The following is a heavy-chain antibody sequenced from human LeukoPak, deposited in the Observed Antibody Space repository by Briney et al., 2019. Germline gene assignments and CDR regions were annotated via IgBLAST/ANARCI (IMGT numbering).Heavy chain of an antibody. D-gene: IGHD1-26*01. CDR1: KFTFSTYY. V-gene: IGHV3-7*03. J-gene: IGHJ6*03. CDR3: ATDGTSRNYMDV. Sequence: GGSLRLSCAASKFTFSTYYKSWVRQAPGKGLQWVATIKQDGSDKFYVDSVRGRFTISRDNAKNSVYLQMNSLRSDDTAVYYCATDGTSRNYMDVWGKGTTVTVSS. CDR2: IKQDGSDK.